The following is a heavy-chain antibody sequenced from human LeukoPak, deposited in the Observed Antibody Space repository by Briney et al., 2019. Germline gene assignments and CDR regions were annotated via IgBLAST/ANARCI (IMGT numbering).Heavy chain of an antibody. V-gene: IGHV3-30*04. CDR3: ATTPPAIAVAGNGQFDN. Sequence: GRSLRLSCAASGFMFSSYAMHWVRQAPGKGLEWVAVISYDGSNKYYADSVKGRFTISRDNSKNTLYLQMNSLRAEDTAVYYCATTPPAIAVAGNGQFDNWGQGTLVTVSS. J-gene: IGHJ4*02. D-gene: IGHD6-19*01. CDR1: GFMFSSYA. CDR2: ISYDGSNK.